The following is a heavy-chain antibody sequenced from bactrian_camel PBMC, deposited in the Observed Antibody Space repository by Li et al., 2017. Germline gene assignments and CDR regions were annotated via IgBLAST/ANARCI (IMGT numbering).Heavy chain of an antibody. CDR2: IRGRDDRT. CDR3: VRDMATMTGHRV. V-gene: IGHV3S40*01. D-gene: IGHD4*01. J-gene: IGHJ4*01. Sequence: VQLVESGGGSVQAGGSLKLSCKASGYVFSGYCMGWFRQVPGKALEWVSSIRGRDDRTYYRDSVKGRFTISRDNAEATVYLQMNSLKPEDTALYYSVRDMATMTGHRVHGARGPRSPSP. CDR1: GYVFSGYC.